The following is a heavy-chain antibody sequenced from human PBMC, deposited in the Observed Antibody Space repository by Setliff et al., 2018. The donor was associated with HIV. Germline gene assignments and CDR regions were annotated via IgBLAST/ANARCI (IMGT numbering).Heavy chain of an antibody. CDR1: GFTFSNYW. CDR2: IKQDGREK. D-gene: IGHD3-10*01. V-gene: IGHV3-7*01. Sequence: PGGSLRLSCVASGFTFSNYWMSWVRQAPGKGLEWVANIKQDGREKFYADSVKGRFTISRDNPKNSLYLQTNSLRAEDTAVYYCARAAYYNGLDVWGQGTTVTVSS. CDR3: ARAAYYNGLDV. J-gene: IGHJ6*02.